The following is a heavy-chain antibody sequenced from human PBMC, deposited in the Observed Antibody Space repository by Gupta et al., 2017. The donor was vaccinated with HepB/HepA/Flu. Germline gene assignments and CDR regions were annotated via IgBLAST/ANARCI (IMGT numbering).Heavy chain of an antibody. Sequence: QVQLPQSGAEVKKPGASVKVSCKASGYTFTGYYMHWVRQAPGQGLEWMGWINPNSGGTNYAQKFKGRVTMTRDKSISTAYMGLSRLRSDDTAVYYCARGGVVVPAAADYWGQGTLVTVSS. CDR1: GYTFTGYY. CDR2: INPNSGGT. V-gene: IGHV1-2*02. D-gene: IGHD2-2*01. J-gene: IGHJ4*02. CDR3: ARGGVVVPAAADY.